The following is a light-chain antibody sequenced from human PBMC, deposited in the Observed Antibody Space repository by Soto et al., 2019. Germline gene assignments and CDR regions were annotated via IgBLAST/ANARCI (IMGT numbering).Light chain of an antibody. CDR1: QGISSY. CDR2: AAS. J-gene: IGKJ4*01. Sequence: AIRMTQSPSSFSASTGDRVTITCRASQGISSYLAWYQQKPGKAPKLLIYAASTLQSGVPSRFRGSGSATDFTLTISCLQSEDFANYYCQQYYSYPLTFGGGTKVEIK. CDR3: QQYYSYPLT. V-gene: IGKV1-8*01.